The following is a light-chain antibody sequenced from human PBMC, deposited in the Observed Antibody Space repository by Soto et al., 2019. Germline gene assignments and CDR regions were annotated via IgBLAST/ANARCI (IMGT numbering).Light chain of an antibody. CDR1: QSISTW. Sequence: IQMTQSPSTLSASVGDRVAITSRASQSISTWLAWYQQKPGKAPKLLIQKASSLESGVPSRFSGSGSGTEFTLTISSLQPDDFATYYCQQYSKYWTFGQGTKVDIK. J-gene: IGKJ1*01. V-gene: IGKV1-5*03. CDR3: QQYSKYWT. CDR2: KAS.